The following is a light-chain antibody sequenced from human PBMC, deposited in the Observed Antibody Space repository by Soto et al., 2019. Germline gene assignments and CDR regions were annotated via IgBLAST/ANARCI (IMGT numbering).Light chain of an antibody. CDR1: QSVTNSF. J-gene: IGKJ2*01. CDR3: QQYSTLPHT. CDR2: GIS. Sequence: ESVLTQSPGTLSLSPGERATLSCRATQSVTNSFFAWYQQKPGQAPRLLIYGISTRATGIPDRFSGSRSGTDFTLTISRLEPEDFVVYYCQQYSTLPHTFGQGTKLEVK. V-gene: IGKV3-20*01.